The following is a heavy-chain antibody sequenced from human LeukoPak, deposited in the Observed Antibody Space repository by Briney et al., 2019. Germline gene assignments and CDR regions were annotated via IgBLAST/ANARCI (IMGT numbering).Heavy chain of an antibody. D-gene: IGHD4-11*01. CDR1: EFTFRTYS. CDR2: IDTTSSTI. CDR3: VRAQRMTTAAPYEFDY. J-gene: IGHJ4*02. V-gene: IGHV3-48*01. Sequence: GGSLRLSCAASEFTFRTYSMNWVRQAPGKGLEWVSYIDTTSSTIYYADSVKGRFTISRDNAKNSLYLQMSSLRAEDTAVYYCVRAQRMTTAAPYEFDYWGQGTPVTVSS.